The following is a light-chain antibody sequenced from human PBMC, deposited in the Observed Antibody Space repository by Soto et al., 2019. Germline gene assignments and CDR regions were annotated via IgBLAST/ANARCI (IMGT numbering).Light chain of an antibody. CDR2: GAS. J-gene: IGKJ5*01. V-gene: IGKV3-20*01. CDR1: QNVDSNS. CDR3: QQYGYSPVRYT. Sequence: EDVLSLSPGTLSLTQRERATLSCRASQNVDSNSLAWYQQKPGQAPRIIIFGASGRATGIPDRFTASGSGTEFTLTISSLQSDDFGVYYCQQYGYSPVRYTFGQGTRLEIK.